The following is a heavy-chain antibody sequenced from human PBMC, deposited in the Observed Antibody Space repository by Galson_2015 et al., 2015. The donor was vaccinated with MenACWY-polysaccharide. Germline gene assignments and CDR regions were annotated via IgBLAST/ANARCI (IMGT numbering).Heavy chain of an antibody. Sequence: SLRLSCAASGFTFTSYAMSWVRQAPGKGLEWVSAIRSSGANKYYADSVKGRFTISRDNSKNTLYLQMNSLRAEDTAVYYCAKDSTDVWSVAARFDHWGQATLVTVSS. CDR3: AKDSTDVWSVAARFDH. CDR2: IRSSGANK. D-gene: IGHD3-3*01. V-gene: IGHV3-23*01. J-gene: IGHJ5*02. CDR1: GFTFTSYA.